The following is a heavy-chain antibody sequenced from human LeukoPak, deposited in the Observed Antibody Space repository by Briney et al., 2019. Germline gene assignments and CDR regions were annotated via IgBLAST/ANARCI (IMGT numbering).Heavy chain of an antibody. CDR1: GYTFTSYG. CDR2: IGAYNGNT. V-gene: IGHV1-18*01. D-gene: IGHD6-19*01. J-gene: IGHJ6*03. Sequence: ASVKVSCKASGYTFTSYGISWVRQAPGQGLEWMGWIGAYNGNTNYAQKLQGRVTMTTDTSTSTAYMELRSLRSDDTAVYYCARGMAGTFYYYYYMDVWGKGTTVTVSS. CDR3: ARGMAGTFYYYYYMDV.